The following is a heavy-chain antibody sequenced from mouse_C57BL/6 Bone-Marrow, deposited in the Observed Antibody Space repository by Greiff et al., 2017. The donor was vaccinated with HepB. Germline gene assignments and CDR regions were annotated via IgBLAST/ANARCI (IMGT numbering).Heavy chain of an antibody. CDR1: GFTFSNYW. V-gene: IGHV6-3*01. CDR3: TGGITTVVHYYAMDY. CDR2: IRLKSDNYAT. J-gene: IGHJ4*01. Sequence: EVMLVESGGGLVQPGGSMKLSCVASGFTFSNYWMNWVRQSPEKGLEWVAQIRLKSDNYATHYAESVKGRFTISRDDSKSSVYLQMNNLRAEDTGIYYCTGGITTVVHYYAMDYWGQGTSVTVSS. D-gene: IGHD1-1*01.